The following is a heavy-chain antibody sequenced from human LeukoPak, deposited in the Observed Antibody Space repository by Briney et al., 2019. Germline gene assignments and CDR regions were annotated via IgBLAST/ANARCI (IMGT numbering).Heavy chain of an antibody. Sequence: GASVKVSCKASGYTFTSYGISWVRQAPGQGLEWMGWISAYNGNTNYAQKLQGRVTMTTDTSTSTAYMELRSLRSDDTAVYYCARRIVGATTTFSPIPRSDWFDPWGQGTLVTVSS. J-gene: IGHJ5*02. V-gene: IGHV1-18*01. CDR2: ISAYNGNT. CDR1: GYTFTSYG. D-gene: IGHD1-26*01. CDR3: ARRIVGATTTFSPIPRSDWFDP.